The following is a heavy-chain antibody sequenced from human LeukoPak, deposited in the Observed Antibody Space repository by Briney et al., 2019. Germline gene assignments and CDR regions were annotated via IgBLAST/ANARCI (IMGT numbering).Heavy chain of an antibody. D-gene: IGHD6-13*01. CDR2: IYYSGST. J-gene: IGHJ4*02. V-gene: IGHV4-39*01. CDR3: ARVYSNHFDY. Sequence: SETLSLTCTVSGGSISSSSYYWGWIRQPPGKGLEWIGSIYYSGSTYYNPSLKSRVTISVDTSKNQFSLKLSSVTAADTAVYYCARVYSNHFDYWGQGTPVTVSS. CDR1: GGSISSSSYY.